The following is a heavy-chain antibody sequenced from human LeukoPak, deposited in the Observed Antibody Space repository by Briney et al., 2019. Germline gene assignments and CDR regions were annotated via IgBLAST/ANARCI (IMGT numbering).Heavy chain of an antibody. CDR3: ARSIAAAAAFDY. CDR2: IWYDGSNK. J-gene: IGHJ4*02. D-gene: IGHD6-13*01. Sequence: GGSPRLSCAASGFTFSSYGMHWVRQAPGKGLEWVAVIWYDGSNKYYADSVKGRFTISRDNSKNTLYLQMNSLRAEDTAVYYCARSIAAAAAFDYWGQGTLVTVSS. CDR1: GFTFSSYG. V-gene: IGHV3-33*01.